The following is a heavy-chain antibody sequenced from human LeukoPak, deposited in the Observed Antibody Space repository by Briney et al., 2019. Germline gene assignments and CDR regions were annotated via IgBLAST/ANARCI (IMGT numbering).Heavy chain of an antibody. D-gene: IGHD3-3*01. V-gene: IGHV3-23*01. J-gene: IGHJ3*02. CDR3: AKGSVLTIFGMAWHAFDI. CDR1: GFTFSSYA. CDR2: ISGRGGST. Sequence: GGSLRLSCAVSGFTFSSYAMSWVRQAPRKGMEWVSAISGRGGSTYYADYVKGRFTISRDNSKNPLYLQMNSLRAEDTAVYYCAKGSVLTIFGMAWHAFDIWGQGTMVTVSP.